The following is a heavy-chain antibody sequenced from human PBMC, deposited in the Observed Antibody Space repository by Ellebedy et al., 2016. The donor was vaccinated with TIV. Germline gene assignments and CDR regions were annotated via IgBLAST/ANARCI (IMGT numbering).Heavy chain of an antibody. CDR3: AREYCSGGCSYRPDPRLYHYYGMDV. D-gene: IGHD2-15*01. CDR2: INPKSGGT. CDR1: EYTFTDYY. V-gene: IGHV1-2*02. J-gene: IGHJ6*02. Sequence: AASVTVSCKASEYTFTDYYIHWARQAPGQGLEWMGWINPKSGGTDFAAKFQGRVTMTRDTSISKAFMELSGLISDDTAVYYCAREYCSGGCSYRPDPRLYHYYGMDVWGQGTTVTVSS.